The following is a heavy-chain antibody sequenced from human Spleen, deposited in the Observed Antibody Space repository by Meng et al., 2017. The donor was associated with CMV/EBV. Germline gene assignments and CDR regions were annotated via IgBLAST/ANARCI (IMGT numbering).Heavy chain of an antibody. CDR1: GYPFTDYY. V-gene: IGHV1-69-2*01. D-gene: IGHD1-26*01. Sequence: CKVSGYPFTDYYIHWVQQAPGKGLEWMGLVDPENGETTYAEKFQGRITITADTSRDTAYLELSSLTSEDTAFYYCATCGSSPCAFDLWGQGTMVTVSS. CDR3: ATCGSSPCAFDL. CDR2: VDPENGET. J-gene: IGHJ3*01.